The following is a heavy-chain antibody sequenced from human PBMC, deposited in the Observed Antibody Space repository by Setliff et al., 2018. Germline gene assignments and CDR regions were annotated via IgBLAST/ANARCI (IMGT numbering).Heavy chain of an antibody. Sequence: GASVKVSCKASGGTFSSYGIAWVRQAPGQGLEWMGWISPYNGYIIYAHKFQGRVTMTTDTSTGTADMELRNLRSDDTAVYCCTRDTNIVVVPPHRTAFDIWGQGTMVTVSS. V-gene: IGHV1-18*01. D-gene: IGHD2-2*01. CDR3: TRDTNIVVVPPHRTAFDI. J-gene: IGHJ3*02. CDR2: ISPYNGYI. CDR1: GGTFSSYG.